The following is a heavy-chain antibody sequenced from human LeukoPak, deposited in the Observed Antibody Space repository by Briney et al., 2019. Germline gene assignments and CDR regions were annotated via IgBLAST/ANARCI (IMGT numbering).Heavy chain of an antibody. Sequence: SETLSLTCTVSGCSINSGNHYWGWHRQSPGKGLEWIGNIDYSGSTYYNPSLKSRVTLSIDTPKNQFSLRLSSVTAADTAVYLCARIRPGLVEPYYFDYWGQGTLLTVSS. CDR1: GCSINSGNHY. V-gene: IGHV4-39*07. CDR3: ARIRPGLVEPYYFDY. D-gene: IGHD2-8*02. CDR2: IDYSGST. J-gene: IGHJ4*02.